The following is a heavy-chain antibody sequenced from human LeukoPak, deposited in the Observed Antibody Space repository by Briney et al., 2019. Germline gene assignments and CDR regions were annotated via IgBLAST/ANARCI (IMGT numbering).Heavy chain of an antibody. Sequence: GGSLRLSCAASGFTFRSYAMHWVRQAPGKGLEWVAVISYDGDDGSNIYYADSVKGRFTISRDNSKNTLYLQMNSLRAEDTAVYYCARDAAGIVGATPLDYWGQGTLVTVSS. V-gene: IGHV3-30-3*01. CDR1: GFTFRSYA. D-gene: IGHD1-26*01. CDR3: ARDAAGIVGATPLDY. CDR2: ISYDGDDGSNI. J-gene: IGHJ4*02.